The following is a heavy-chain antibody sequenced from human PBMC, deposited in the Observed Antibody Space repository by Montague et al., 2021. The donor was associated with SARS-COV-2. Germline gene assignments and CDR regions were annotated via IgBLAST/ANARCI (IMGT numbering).Heavy chain of an antibody. CDR3: ARGTGLRSITLFGVIISGHVFDI. Sequence: SETLSLTCAVYGGSFSGYYWSWIRQPPGKGLEWIGEINHRGSTNYNPSLKSRVIISVDTSTSQFSLKLSSVTAAGTAVYYCARGTGLRSITLFGVIISGHVFDIWGQGTMVIVSS. J-gene: IGHJ3*02. CDR2: INHRGST. V-gene: IGHV4-34*01. D-gene: IGHD3-3*01. CDR1: GGSFSGYY.